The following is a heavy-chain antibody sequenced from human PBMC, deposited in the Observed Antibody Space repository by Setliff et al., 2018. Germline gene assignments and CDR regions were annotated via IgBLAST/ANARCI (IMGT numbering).Heavy chain of an antibody. D-gene: IGHD3-3*01. V-gene: IGHV4-59*12. CDR3: ASRATYYNFWSGYYLY. CDR2: IYYSGSA. Sequence: SETLSLTCTVSSDSISPYYWSWIRQPPGKGLEWIGYIYYSGSANYNPSLKSRVTISVDTSKNQFSLKLSSVTAADTAVYYCASRATYYNFWSGYYLYWGQGTLVTVSS. CDR1: SDSISPYY. J-gene: IGHJ4*02.